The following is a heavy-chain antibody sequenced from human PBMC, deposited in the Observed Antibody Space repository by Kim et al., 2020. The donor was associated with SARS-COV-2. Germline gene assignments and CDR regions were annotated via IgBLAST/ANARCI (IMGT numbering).Heavy chain of an antibody. V-gene: IGHV4-34*01. J-gene: IGHJ4*02. Sequence: SETLSLTCAVYGGSFSGYYWSWIRQPPGKGLEWIGEINHSGSTNYNPSLKSRVTISVDTSKNQFSLKLSSVTAADTAVYYCARGPIPRRSYGRYYFDYWGQGTLVTVSS. CDR2: INHSGST. CDR1: GGSFSGYY. D-gene: IGHD4-17*01. CDR3: ARGPIPRRSYGRYYFDY.